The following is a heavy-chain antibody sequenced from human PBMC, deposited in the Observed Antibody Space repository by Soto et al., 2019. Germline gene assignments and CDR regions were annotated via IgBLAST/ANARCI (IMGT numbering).Heavy chain of an antibody. CDR3: ARVSPFGVVIEPTDYYYYYMDV. J-gene: IGHJ6*03. V-gene: IGHV1-8*01. CDR2: MNPNSGNT. CDR1: GYTFTSYD. D-gene: IGHD3-3*01. Sequence: ASVKVSCKASGYTFTSYDINWVRQATGQGLEWMGWMNPNSGNTGYAQKFQGRVTMTRNTSISTAYMELSSLRSEDTAVYYCARVSPFGVVIEPTDYYYYYMDVWGKGTTVTVSS.